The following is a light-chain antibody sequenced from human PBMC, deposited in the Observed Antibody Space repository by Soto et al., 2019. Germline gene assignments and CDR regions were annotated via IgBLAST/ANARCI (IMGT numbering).Light chain of an antibody. CDR1: SSNIGSNY. V-gene: IGLV1-47*01. CDR2: RNN. J-gene: IGLJ1*01. Sequence: QSVLTQSPSASGTPGQRVTISCSGSSSNIGSNYVYWYQQLPGTAPKLLIYRNNQRPSGVPDRFSGSKSGTSASLAISGLRSEDEADYYCAAWDDSLSGSYVFGTGTKVT. CDR3: AAWDDSLSGSYV.